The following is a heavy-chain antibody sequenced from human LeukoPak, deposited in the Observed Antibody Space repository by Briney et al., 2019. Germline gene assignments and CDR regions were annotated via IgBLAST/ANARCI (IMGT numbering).Heavy chain of an antibody. V-gene: IGHV1-46*01. CDR2: INPSGGST. D-gene: IGHD5-18*01. CDR3: ARDPNPYSYGFVTRYWFDL. J-gene: IGHJ5*02. Sequence: ASVKVSCKASGYTFTSYYMHWVRQAPGQGLEWMGIINPSGGSTSYAQKFQGRVTMTRDTSTSTVYMELSSLRSEDTAVSYCARDPNPYSYGFVTRYWFDLWGQGTLVTVSS. CDR1: GYTFTSYY.